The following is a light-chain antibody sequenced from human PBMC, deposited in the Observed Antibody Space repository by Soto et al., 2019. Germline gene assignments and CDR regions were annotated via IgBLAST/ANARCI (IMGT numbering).Light chain of an antibody. CDR1: SSDVGGYNY. CDR2: EVT. CDR3: SSYAGSNNF. Sequence: QSALTQPPSASGSPGQTVTISCTGTSSDVGGYNYVSWYQQHPGKAPKLIIYEVTKRPSGFPDRFSGSKSGNTASLTVSGLQADDEADYYCSSYAGSNNFFGGGTKLTVL. J-gene: IGLJ2*01. V-gene: IGLV2-8*01.